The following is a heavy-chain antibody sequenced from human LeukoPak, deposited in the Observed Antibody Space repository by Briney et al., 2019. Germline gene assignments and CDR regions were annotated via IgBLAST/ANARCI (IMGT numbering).Heavy chain of an antibody. CDR1: GFTFSSYA. CDR2: ISSSGDNT. Sequence: GESLRLSCAASGFTFSSYAMSWVRQAPGKGLEWVSGISSSGDNTYYADSVKGRFPISRDNSKNTLYLQMNNLRAEDTAIYYCAKDQKWGRWLETYFDYWGQGTLVTVSS. CDR3: AKDQKWGRWLETYFDY. V-gene: IGHV3-23*01. D-gene: IGHD6-19*01. J-gene: IGHJ4*02.